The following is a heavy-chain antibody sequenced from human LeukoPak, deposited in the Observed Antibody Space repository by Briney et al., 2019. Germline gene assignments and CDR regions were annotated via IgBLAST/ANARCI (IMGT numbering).Heavy chain of an antibody. CDR1: GGSISSGDYY. D-gene: IGHD2-2*01. V-gene: IGHV4-30-4*01. Sequence: SETLSLTCTVSGGSISSGDYYWSWIREPPGKGLEWIGYIYYSGSTYYNPSLKSRVTISVDKSKNQSSLKLSSVTAAHTAVYYCARANLGYCSTTSCRHSGFLWATYFDYWGQGTLVTVSS. CDR2: IYYSGST. J-gene: IGHJ4*02. CDR3: ARANLGYCSTTSCRHSGFLWATYFDY.